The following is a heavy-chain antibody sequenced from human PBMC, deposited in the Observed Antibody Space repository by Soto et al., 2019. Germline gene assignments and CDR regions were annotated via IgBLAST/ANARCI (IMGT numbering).Heavy chain of an antibody. CDR3: ARALDSSAAPFDY. V-gene: IGHV4-59*01. J-gene: IGHJ4*02. CDR2: IYYSGRT. D-gene: IGHD2-2*01. CDR1: GGSINNYY. Sequence: QVQLQESGPGLVKPSETLSLTCTVSGGSINNYYWSWIRQPPGKGLEWIGYIYYSGRTNYSPSLKSRVTISVDTSKSQFSLKLSSVTAADTAVYFCARALDSSAAPFDYWGQGTLVTVSS.